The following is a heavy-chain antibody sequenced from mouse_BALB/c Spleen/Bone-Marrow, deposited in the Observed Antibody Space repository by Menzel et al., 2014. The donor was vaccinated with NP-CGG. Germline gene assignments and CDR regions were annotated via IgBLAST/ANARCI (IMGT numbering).Heavy chain of an antibody. J-gene: IGHJ3*01. CDR2: IDPSNSET. V-gene: IGHV1-74*01. CDR3: AGADAWFAY. CDR1: GYTFTSYW. Sequence: QVQLQQSGPDLVRPGASVKLSCKASGYTFTSYWMHWVKQRPGQGLEWIGMIDPSNSETKLNQKFKAKATLNVDKSSNTTHMNISRSTADDASVYYSAGADAWFAYWGQGTLVTVSA.